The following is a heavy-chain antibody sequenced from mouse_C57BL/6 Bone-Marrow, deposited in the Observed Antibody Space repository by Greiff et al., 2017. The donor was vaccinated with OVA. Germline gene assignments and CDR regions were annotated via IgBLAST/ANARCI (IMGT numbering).Heavy chain of an antibody. CDR3: ARTGPVSYWYFDV. J-gene: IGHJ1*03. V-gene: IGHV1-78*01. CDR2: IYPRDGST. Sequence: VKLLESDAELVKPGASVKISCKVSGYTFTDHTIPWMKQRPEQGLEWIGYIYPRDGSTKYNEKFKGKATLTADKSSSTAYMQLNSLTSEDSAVYFCARTGPVSYWYFDVWGTGTTVTVSS. D-gene: IGHD3-1*01. CDR1: GYTFTDHT.